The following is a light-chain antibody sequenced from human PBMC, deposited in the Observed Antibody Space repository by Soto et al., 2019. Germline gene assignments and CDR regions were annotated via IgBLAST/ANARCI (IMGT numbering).Light chain of an antibody. Sequence: QSVLTQPPSVSGAPGQRVTISCTGSSSNIGAGYDVHWYQQLPGTAPKLLIYGNNKRPSGVPDRFSGSKSGTSASLAITGLQAEDEADYYCQLYDSSLSAVFGTGTKLTVL. CDR2: GNN. CDR1: SSNIGAGYD. J-gene: IGLJ1*01. CDR3: QLYDSSLSAV. V-gene: IGLV1-40*01.